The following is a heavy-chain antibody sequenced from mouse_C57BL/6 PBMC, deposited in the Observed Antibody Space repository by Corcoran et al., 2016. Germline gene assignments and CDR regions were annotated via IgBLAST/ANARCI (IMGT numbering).Heavy chain of an antibody. CDR1: GYSITSGYY. Sequence: DVQLQESGPGLVKPSQSLSLTCSVTGYSITSGYYWNWIRQFPGNKLEWMGYISYDGSNNYNPSLKNRISITRDTSKNQFFLNLNSVTTEDTATYYCASIYYGNYGAMDYWGQGTSVTVSS. CDR2: ISYDGSN. CDR3: ASIYYGNYGAMDY. V-gene: IGHV3-6*01. J-gene: IGHJ4*01. D-gene: IGHD2-1*01.